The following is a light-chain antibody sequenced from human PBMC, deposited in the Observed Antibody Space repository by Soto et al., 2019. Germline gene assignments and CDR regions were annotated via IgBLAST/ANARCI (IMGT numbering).Light chain of an antibody. Sequence: EIVMTQSPATLSVSPGERATLFCRASHSVSSSLAWYQQKPGQAPRLLIHGASTRATGIPARFSGSGSGTEVTLTISSLQSEDFAVYYCQQYSDWRPQFGQGTKVEIK. CDR3: QQYSDWRPQ. V-gene: IGKV3-15*01. J-gene: IGKJ1*01. CDR2: GAS. CDR1: HSVSSS.